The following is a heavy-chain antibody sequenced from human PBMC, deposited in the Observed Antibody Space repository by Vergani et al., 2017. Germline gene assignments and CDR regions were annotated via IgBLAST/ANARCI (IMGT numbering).Heavy chain of an antibody. D-gene: IGHD6-19*01. CDR1: GYTFTSYA. V-gene: IGHV1-3*01. CDR3: ARGIAVVPRGVDDY. Sequence: QVQLVQSGAEVKKPGASVKVSCKASGYTFTSYAMHWVRQAPGQRLEWMGWINAGNGNTKYSQKFQGRVTITRDTSASTAYMELSSLRSEDTAVYYCARGIAVVPRGVDDYWGQGTLVTVSS. CDR2: INAGNGNT. J-gene: IGHJ4*02.